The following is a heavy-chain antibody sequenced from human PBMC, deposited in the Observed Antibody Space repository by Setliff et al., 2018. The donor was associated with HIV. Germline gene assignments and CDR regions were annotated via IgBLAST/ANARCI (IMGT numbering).Heavy chain of an antibody. Sequence: ASGKVSCKHPGHTFTNYDIHWMRRAPGQGLEWMGWMNPNSGVSGYALKFHDRVTMTRDTSITTLYMELSSLTSEDTAVYYCARGKGVGGVIITGGLDVWGQGTTVTVSS. D-gene: IGHD3-10*01. CDR3: ARGKGVGGVIITGGLDV. CDR2: MNPNSGVS. J-gene: IGHJ6*02. CDR1: GHTFTNYD. V-gene: IGHV1-8*01.